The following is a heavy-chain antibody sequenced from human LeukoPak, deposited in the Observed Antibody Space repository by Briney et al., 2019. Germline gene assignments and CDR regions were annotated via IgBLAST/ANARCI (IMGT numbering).Heavy chain of an antibody. D-gene: IGHD3-22*01. CDR3: ARDRIHYDSSGDYYYYGMDV. CDR2: ISSSGSTI. CDR1: GFTFSSYE. Sequence: GGSPRLSCAASGFTFSSYEMNWVRQAPGKGLEWVSYISSSGSTIYYADSMKGRFTISRDNAKNSLYLQMNSLRAEDTAVYYCARDRIHYDSSGDYYYYGMDVWGQGTTVTVSS. V-gene: IGHV3-48*03. J-gene: IGHJ6*02.